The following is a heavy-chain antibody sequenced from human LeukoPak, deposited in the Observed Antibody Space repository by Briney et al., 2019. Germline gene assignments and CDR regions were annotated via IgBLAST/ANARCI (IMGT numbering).Heavy chain of an antibody. CDR1: GFTFSSYA. V-gene: IGHV3-23*01. Sequence: GGSLRLSCAASGFTFSSYAISWVRQAPGKGLEWVSAISGSGGSTYYADSVKGRFTISRDNSKNTLYLQMNSLRAEDTAVYYCAKGGYYYDSSGEGLTFFDYWGQGTLVTVSS. D-gene: IGHD3-22*01. CDR3: AKGGYYYDSSGEGLTFFDY. CDR2: ISGSGGST. J-gene: IGHJ4*02.